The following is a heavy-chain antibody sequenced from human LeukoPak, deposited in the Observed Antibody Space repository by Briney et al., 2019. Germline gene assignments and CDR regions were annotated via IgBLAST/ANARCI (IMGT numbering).Heavy chain of an antibody. Sequence: GGSLRLSCAASGFTFSNAWMSWVRQAPGKGLDWVGRIKSKIDGGATEYAPPVKGRFSISRDDSKNTLYLQMNSLKTEDTAVYYCTTDIRWETPPYDYWGQGTLVTVSS. J-gene: IGHJ4*02. V-gene: IGHV3-15*01. D-gene: IGHD1-26*01. CDR3: TTDIRWETPPYDY. CDR1: GFTFSNAW. CDR2: IKSKIDGGAT.